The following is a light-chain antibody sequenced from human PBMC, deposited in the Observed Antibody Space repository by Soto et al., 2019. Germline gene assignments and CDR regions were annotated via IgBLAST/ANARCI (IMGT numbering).Light chain of an antibody. CDR3: QQLKYYPIT. Sequence: DIQLTQSPSFLSASVGDRVTITCRASQVIRNFLAWYQQKPGKAPKLLIYAASTLQSGVPSKFSGSGSGTDFALRISSLQPEDSATYFCQQLKYYPITFGGGTKVEIK. CDR1: QVIRNF. J-gene: IGKJ4*01. V-gene: IGKV1-9*01. CDR2: AAS.